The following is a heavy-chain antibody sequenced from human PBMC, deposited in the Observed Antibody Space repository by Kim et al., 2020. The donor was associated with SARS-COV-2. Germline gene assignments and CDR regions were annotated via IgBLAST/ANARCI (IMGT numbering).Heavy chain of an antibody. CDR1: GFTFRSNS. V-gene: IGHV3-48*02. Sequence: GGSLRLSCAASGFTFRSNSMNWVRQAPGKGLEWVSYISSSSSSIYYADSVKGRFTISRDNAKTSLYLQMNSLRDEDTAVYYCARETTTTSGLWDWGQGTLVTVSS. CDR3: ARETTTTSGLWD. CDR2: ISSSSSSI. J-gene: IGHJ4*02. D-gene: IGHD1-26*01.